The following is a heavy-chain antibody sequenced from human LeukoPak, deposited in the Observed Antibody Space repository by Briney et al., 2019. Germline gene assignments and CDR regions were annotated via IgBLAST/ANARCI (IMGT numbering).Heavy chain of an antibody. D-gene: IGHD4-11*01. CDR1: GYPVTPYL. V-gene: IGHV1-2*02. CDR3: ARCSDYSNPERGFDY. Sequence: ASVKVSCKTSGYPVTPYLIHSVRQAPGQGLEWMGWINPNSGETNSAPKFQGRVTMTGDTSIRTAYMELRRVTSDHTAGYYCARCSDYSNPERGFDYRRQGTLVTVSS. CDR2: INPNSGET. J-gene: IGHJ4*02.